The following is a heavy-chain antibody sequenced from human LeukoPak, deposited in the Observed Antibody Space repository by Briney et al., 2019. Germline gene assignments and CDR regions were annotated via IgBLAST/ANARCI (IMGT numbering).Heavy chain of an antibody. CDR1: GFTFSSYA. CDR2: ISTSGESA. V-gene: IGHV3-23*01. Sequence: GGSLRLSCPVSGFTFSSYAMSWVRQAPGRGLEWVSVISTSGESAYYADSVKGRFTISRDNSKNTLYLQMNSLRAEDTAVYYCAREKWGLHHWGQGTLVTVSS. D-gene: IGHD7-27*01. J-gene: IGHJ5*02. CDR3: AREKWGLHH.